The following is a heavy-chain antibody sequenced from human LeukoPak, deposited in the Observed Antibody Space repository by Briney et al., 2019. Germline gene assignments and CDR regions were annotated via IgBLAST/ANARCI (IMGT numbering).Heavy chain of an antibody. D-gene: IGHD2-2*01. CDR3: ARAEDCSSTSCPRAFDI. Sequence: GGSLRLSYAASGFTFNTYWMHWVRQAPGKRLVWVSRINTDGSSTNYADSVKGRFTISRDNAENTLYLQMNSLRAEDTAVYYCARAEDCSSTSCPRAFDIWGQGTMVTVSS. J-gene: IGHJ3*02. CDR2: INTDGSST. CDR1: GFTFNTYW. V-gene: IGHV3-74*01.